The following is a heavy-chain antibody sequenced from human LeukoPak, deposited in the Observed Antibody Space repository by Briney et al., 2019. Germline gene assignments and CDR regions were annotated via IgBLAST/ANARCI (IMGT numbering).Heavy chain of an antibody. J-gene: IGHJ4*02. CDR3: VKAEVDQSFGY. CDR1: GGTFSSYA. Sequence: SVKVSCKASGGTFSSYAISWVRQAPGLGLEWMGRIIPILGIANYAQKFQGRVTITAEKSTSTAYMDLSSLISEDTAVYYCVKAEVDQSFGYWGQGTLVTVSS. D-gene: IGHD5-12*01. CDR2: IIPILGIA. V-gene: IGHV1-69*04.